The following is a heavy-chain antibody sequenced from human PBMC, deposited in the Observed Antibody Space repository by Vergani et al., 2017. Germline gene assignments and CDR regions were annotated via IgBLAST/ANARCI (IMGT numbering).Heavy chain of an antibody. Sequence: QLQLQESGSGLVKPSQTLSLTCAVSGGSISSGGYSWSWIRQPPGKGLEWIGYIYHSGSTYYNPSLKSRVTRSVDRSKNQFTLKLSSVTAADTAVYYCARKSRMGEFDYWGQGTLVTVSS. CDR1: GGSISSGGYS. CDR2: IYHSGST. D-gene: IGHD3-16*01. V-gene: IGHV4-30-2*01. CDR3: ARKSRMGEFDY. J-gene: IGHJ4*02.